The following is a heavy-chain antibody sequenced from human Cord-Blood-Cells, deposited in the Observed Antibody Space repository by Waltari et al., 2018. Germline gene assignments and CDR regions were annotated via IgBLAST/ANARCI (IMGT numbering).Heavy chain of an antibody. CDR3: ARGRPTKEWNVWFDP. CDR2: IDWDDDK. D-gene: IGHD1-1*01. V-gene: IGHV2-70*01. J-gene: IGHJ5*02. Sequence: QVTLRESGPALVKPTQTLTLTCTFSGFSLSTSGMCVSWIRQPPGKALEWLALIDWDDDKYYSTSLKTRLTISKDTSKNQVVLTMTNMDPVDTATYYCARGRPTKEWNVWFDPWGQGTLVTVSS. CDR1: GFSLSTSGMC.